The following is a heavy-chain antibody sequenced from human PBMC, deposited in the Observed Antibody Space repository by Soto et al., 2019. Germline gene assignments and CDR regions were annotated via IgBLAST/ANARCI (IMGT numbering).Heavy chain of an antibody. Sequence: PSETLSLTCTVSGAATRGYYWNGIRQPPGKGLEGSADIYHNGYTSYNPSLKSLVTISMDTSKNQFSLKLGPVTAADTAMYYCARMGPSYCSGSRCSPEGVWIDYWGQGTQVTVSS. CDR2: IYHNGYT. V-gene: IGHV4-59*01. CDR1: GAATRGYY. CDR3: ARMGPSYCSGSRCSPEGVWIDY. D-gene: IGHD2-15*01. J-gene: IGHJ4*02.